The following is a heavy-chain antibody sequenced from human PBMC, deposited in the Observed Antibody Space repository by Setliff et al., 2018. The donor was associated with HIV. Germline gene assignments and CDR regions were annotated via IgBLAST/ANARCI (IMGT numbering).Heavy chain of an antibody. Sequence: ASVKVSYKPSGYTFTNYDINWVRQAAGQGLEWMGWMNPDSRNTGYAQRFEGSVTMTWDTSISTAYMELNNVKFEDTAIYYCARARTDYYDRRRRSHYYIDVWARGATVTVSS. V-gene: IGHV1-8*02. CDR2: MNPDSRNT. CDR3: ARARTDYYDRRRRSHYYIDV. J-gene: IGHJ6*03. CDR1: GYTFTNYD. D-gene: IGHD3-22*01.